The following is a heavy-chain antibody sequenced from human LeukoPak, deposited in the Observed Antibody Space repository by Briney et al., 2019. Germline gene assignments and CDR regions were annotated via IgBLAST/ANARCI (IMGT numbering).Heavy chain of an antibody. V-gene: IGHV3-53*01. CDR3: AISGAYYYGSGSPARDY. CDR2: ISSDGIT. J-gene: IGHJ4*02. CDR1: GFTVTSDF. Sequence: GGSLRLSCAASGFTVTSDFMGWVRQASEKGPEWVSIISSDGITYYADSVKGRFTISRDISKNTLYLQMSSLRAEDAAVYYCAISGAYYYGSGSPARDYWGQGTLVTVSS. D-gene: IGHD3-10*01.